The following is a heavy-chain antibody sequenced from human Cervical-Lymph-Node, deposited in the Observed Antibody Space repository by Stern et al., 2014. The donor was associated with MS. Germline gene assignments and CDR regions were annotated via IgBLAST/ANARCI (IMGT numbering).Heavy chain of an antibody. CDR2: INTNTGNP. CDR1: GYTFTTYP. CDR3: ATPRGLAY. V-gene: IGHV7-4-1*02. Sequence: VQLEESGSEFKKPGASVKVSCKASGYTFTTYPMIWVRQAPGQGLEWMGWINTNTGNPKYAQGFPGRFAFSLDTSVNTAYLQISSLKAEYTAVYYCATPRGLAYWGQGTLVTVSS. D-gene: IGHD4-23*01. J-gene: IGHJ4*02.